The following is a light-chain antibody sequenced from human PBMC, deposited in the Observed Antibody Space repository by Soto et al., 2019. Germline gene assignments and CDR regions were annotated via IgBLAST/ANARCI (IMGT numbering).Light chain of an antibody. CDR1: QGSSSS. V-gene: IGKV1-9*01. Sequence: NQLTQSPSSLSASVGDRVSLXXRASQGSSSSLAWYQQEPGKGPKXLIYAASTLQSGVPSRFSGSGSGTDFTLTISSLQPEDSATYYCQQLNNYPVTFGQGTQLEIK. J-gene: IGKJ5*01. CDR3: QQLNNYPVT. CDR2: AAS.